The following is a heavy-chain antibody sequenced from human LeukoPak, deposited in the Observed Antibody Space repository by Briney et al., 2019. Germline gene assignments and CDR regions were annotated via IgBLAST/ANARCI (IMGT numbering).Heavy chain of an antibody. CDR1: GFPLSSYA. CDR3: ARDPLSDIVLMVYATGPTGWFDP. V-gene: IGHV3-30*04. J-gene: IGHJ5*02. D-gene: IGHD2-8*01. CDR2: ISYDGSNK. Sequence: QPGGSLRLSCAASGFPLSSYAMHWVRQAPGKGLEWVAVISYDGSNKYYADSVKGRFTISRDNSKNTLYLQMNSLRAEDTAVYYCARDPLSDIVLMVYATGPTGWFDPWGQGTLVTVSS.